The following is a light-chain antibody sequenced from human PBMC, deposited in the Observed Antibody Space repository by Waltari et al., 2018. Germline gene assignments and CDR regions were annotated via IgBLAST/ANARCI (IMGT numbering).Light chain of an antibody. CDR3: QQYYSTPRT. CDR1: RSVLYSSNNKNY. CDR2: WAS. J-gene: IGKJ1*01. V-gene: IGKV4-1*01. Sequence: DIVMTQPPDSLAVSMGERATIHCKASRSVLYSSNNKNYLAWYQQKPGQPPKLLIYWASTRESGVPDRFSGSGSGTDFTLTISSLQAEDVAVYYCQQYYSTPRTFGQGTKVEIK.